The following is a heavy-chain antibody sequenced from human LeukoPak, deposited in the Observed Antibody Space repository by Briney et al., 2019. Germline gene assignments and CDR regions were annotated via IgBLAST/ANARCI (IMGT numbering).Heavy chain of an antibody. CDR1: DDSITMYY. Sequence: PSETLSLTCTVSDDSITMYYWTWIRQPPGKGLEWIGYVDHTGSTKFNPSLNGRVSISRDTSNNFFSLRLRSVTAADTAVYFCARVTGYMTEDYFDYWGQGTLITVSS. CDR2: VDHTGST. V-gene: IGHV4-59*01. J-gene: IGHJ4*02. D-gene: IGHD6-13*01. CDR3: ARVTGYMTEDYFDY.